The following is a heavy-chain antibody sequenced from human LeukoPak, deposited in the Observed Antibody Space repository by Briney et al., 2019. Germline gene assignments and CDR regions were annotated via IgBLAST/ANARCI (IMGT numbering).Heavy chain of an antibody. D-gene: IGHD2-2*01. CDR3: ARYCSSTSCEGPDAFDI. J-gene: IGHJ3*02. V-gene: IGHV4-39*01. Sequence: SETLSLTCTVSGGSISSSSYYWGWIRQPPGKGLEWIGSIYYSGSTYYNPSLKSRVTISVDTSKNQFSLKLSSVTAADTAVYYCARYCSSTSCEGPDAFDIWGQGTMVTVSS. CDR2: IYYSGST. CDR1: GGSISSSSYY.